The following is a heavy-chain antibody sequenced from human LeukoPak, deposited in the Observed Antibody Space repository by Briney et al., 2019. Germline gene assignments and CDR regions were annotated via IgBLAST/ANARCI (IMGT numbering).Heavy chain of an antibody. CDR2: TSSDLNVK. CDR3: AREGYYGSGSPPSLYFDY. CDR1: GFTFRNYV. D-gene: IGHD3-10*01. Sequence: GGSLRLSSAASGFTFRNYVIHWVRQAPGKGLEWVAVTSSDLNVKLYADSVKGRFTISRGNSRSTLYLQMNSLRPEDTAIYYCAREGYYGSGSPPSLYFDYWGQGTLVTVSS. V-gene: IGHV3-30-3*01. J-gene: IGHJ4*02.